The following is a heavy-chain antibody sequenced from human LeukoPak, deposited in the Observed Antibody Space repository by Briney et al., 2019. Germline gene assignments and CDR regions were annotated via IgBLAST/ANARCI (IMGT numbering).Heavy chain of an antibody. V-gene: IGHV3-74*01. Sequence: GGSLRLSCAASGFIFSNYWMYWVGQAPGKGLVWVSRINSDGSFTNNADSVKGRFTISRDNAKNTLYLQMNSLRAEDTAVYYCVRLGSGYWGQGTLVTVSS. CDR2: INSDGSFT. D-gene: IGHD3-10*02. J-gene: IGHJ4*02. CDR1: GFIFSNYW. CDR3: VRLGSGY.